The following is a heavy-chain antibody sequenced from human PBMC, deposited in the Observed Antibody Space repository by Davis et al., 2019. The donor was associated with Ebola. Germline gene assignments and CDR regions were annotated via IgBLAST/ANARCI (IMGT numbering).Heavy chain of an antibody. J-gene: IGHJ5*02. V-gene: IGHV3-74*01. Sequence: PGGSLRLSCAASGFTFSSYWMHWVRQAPGKGLVWVSRINSDGSSTSYADSVKGRFTISRDNAKNSLYLQMNSLRAEDTAVYYCARVMTTVTTGWFDPWGQGTLVTVSS. CDR3: ARVMTTVTTGWFDP. D-gene: IGHD4-17*01. CDR1: GFTFSSYW. CDR2: INSDGSST.